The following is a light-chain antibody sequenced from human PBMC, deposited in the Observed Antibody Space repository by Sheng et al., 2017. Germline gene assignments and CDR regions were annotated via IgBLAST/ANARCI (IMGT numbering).Light chain of an antibody. J-gene: IGLJ3*02. CDR2: SNN. CDR3: AAWDDSLNGWV. V-gene: IGLV1-44*01. Sequence: QPVLTQPPSASGTPGQRVTISCSGSSSNIGSNTVNWCRHLPGTAPKLLIYSNNQRPSGVPDRFSGSKSGTSASLAISGLQSEDEADYYCAAWDDSLNGWVFGGGTKLTVL. CDR1: SSNIGSNT.